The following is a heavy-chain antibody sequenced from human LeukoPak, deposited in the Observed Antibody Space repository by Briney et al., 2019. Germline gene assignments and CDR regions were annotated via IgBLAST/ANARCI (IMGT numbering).Heavy chain of an antibody. Sequence: PSETLSLTCTVSGDSISSYYWSWIRQPPGKGLEWIGYIYYSGSTNYNPSLKSRLTISVDTSKNQFSLKLSSVTAADTAVYYCAREFSWSGFFDYWGQGTLVTVSS. CDR3: AREFSWSGFFDY. J-gene: IGHJ4*02. V-gene: IGHV4-59*01. CDR2: IYYSGST. D-gene: IGHD3-3*01. CDR1: GDSISSYY.